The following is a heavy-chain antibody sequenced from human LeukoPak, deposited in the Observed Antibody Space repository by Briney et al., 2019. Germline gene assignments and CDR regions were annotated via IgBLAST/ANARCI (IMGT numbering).Heavy chain of an antibody. J-gene: IGHJ5*02. Sequence: SETLSLTCAVYGGSFSGYYWSWIRQPPGKGLEWIGEINHSGSTNYNPSLKSRGTISVDTSKNQFSLKLSSVTAADTAVYYCARGRSSYYYGSGSWNWFDPWGQGTLVTVSS. CDR1: GGSFSGYY. CDR3: ARGRSSYYYGSGSWNWFDP. CDR2: INHSGST. V-gene: IGHV4-34*01. D-gene: IGHD3-10*01.